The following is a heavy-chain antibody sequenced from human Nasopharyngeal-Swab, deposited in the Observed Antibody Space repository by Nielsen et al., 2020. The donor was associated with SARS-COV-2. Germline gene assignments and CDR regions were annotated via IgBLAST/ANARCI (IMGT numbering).Heavy chain of an antibody. D-gene: IGHD3-9*01. J-gene: IGHJ4*02. CDR2: ISYDGSNK. CDR3: AKGGAYYDILSGFFDY. V-gene: IGHV3-30*18. Sequence: GRQAPGKGLEWVAVISYDGSNKYYADSVKGRFTISRDNSKNTLYLQMNSLRAEDTAVYYCAKGGAYYDILSGFFDYWGQGTLVTVSS.